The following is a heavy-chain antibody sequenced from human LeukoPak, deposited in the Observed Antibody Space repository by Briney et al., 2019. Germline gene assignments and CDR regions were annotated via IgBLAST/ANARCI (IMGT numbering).Heavy chain of an antibody. J-gene: IGHJ4*02. CDR1: GFTFTDTY. CDR3: AGHDYSIH. D-gene: IGHD5-12*01. Sequence: PGGSLRLSCAVSGFTFTDTYMTWIRQAPGKGLESLSYISPSGTDISHADSVKGRFTISRDNAKNSLFLQMNSLRAEDTAVYYCAGHDYSIHWGQGTLVTVSS. CDR2: ISPSGTDI. V-gene: IGHV3-11*04.